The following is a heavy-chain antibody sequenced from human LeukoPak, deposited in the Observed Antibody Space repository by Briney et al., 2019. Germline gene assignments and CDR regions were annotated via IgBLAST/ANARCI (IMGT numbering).Heavy chain of an antibody. D-gene: IGHD4-23*01. V-gene: IGHV1-46*01. Sequence: GASVKVSCTASGYTFPSYFMHWVRQAPGQGLEWMGIINPTGGSTTYAQKFQGRVTMTRDTSTSTVYMELSSLRSEDTAVYYCARDSELLFDYWGQGTLVTVSS. CDR1: GYTFPSYF. CDR3: ARDSELLFDY. J-gene: IGHJ4*02. CDR2: INPTGGST.